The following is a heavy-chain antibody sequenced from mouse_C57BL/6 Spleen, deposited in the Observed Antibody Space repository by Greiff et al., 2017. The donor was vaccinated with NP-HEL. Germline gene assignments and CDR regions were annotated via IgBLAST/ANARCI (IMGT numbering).Heavy chain of an antibody. J-gene: IGHJ2*01. D-gene: IGHD3-3*01. V-gene: IGHV1-82*01. CDR3: ARGGTARVYFDY. CDR1: GYAFSSSW. Sequence: VQLQQSGPELVKPGASVKISCKASGYAFSSSWMNWVKQRPGKGLEWIGRIYPGDGDTNYNGKFKGKATLTADKSSSTAYMQLSSLTSEDSAVYFCARGGTARVYFDYWGQGTTLTVSS. CDR2: IYPGDGDT.